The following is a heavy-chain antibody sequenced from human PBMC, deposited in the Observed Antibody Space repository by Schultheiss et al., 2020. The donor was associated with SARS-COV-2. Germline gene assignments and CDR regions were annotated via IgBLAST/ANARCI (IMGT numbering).Heavy chain of an antibody. J-gene: IGHJ5*02. V-gene: IGHV3-30*14. CDR2: ISYDGCNK. Sequence: GESLKISCAASGFTFSSYAMHWVRQAPGKGLEWVAVISYDGCNKYYADSVKGRFTISRDNSKNTLYLQMNSLRAGDTAVYYCARGTRITFGGVIVEGPLFDPWGQGTLVTVSS. CDR3: ARGTRITFGGVIVEGPLFDP. CDR1: GFTFSSYA. D-gene: IGHD3-16*02.